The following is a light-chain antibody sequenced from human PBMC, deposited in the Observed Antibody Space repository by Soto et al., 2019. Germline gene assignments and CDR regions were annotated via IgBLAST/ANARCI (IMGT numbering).Light chain of an antibody. CDR2: KDS. V-gene: IGLV3-27*01. J-gene: IGLJ3*02. CDR1: VLAKKY. Sequence: SYELTQPSSVSVSPGQTARITCSGDVLAKKYARWFQQKPGQAAVLVIYKDSERPSGIPERFSGSSSGTTVTLTISGAQVEDEADYYCYSAADNNLRVFGGGTKVTVL. CDR3: YSAADNNLRV.